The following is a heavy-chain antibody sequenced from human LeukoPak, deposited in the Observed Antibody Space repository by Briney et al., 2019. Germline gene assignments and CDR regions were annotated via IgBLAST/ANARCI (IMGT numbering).Heavy chain of an antibody. CDR3: AIHKRSIYVGDLGLAD. V-gene: IGHV3-11*01. D-gene: IGHD3-10*01. CDR1: GDSY. CDR2: ISSSGSTT. Sequence: PGGSLRLSCAPTGDSYMSWIRQAPGKGLEWISYISSSGSTTYYADSVKGRFTISRDHAKNSVYPQMNSLRADDTAVYYCAIHKRSIYVGDLGLADWGQGTLVTVSS. J-gene: IGHJ4*02.